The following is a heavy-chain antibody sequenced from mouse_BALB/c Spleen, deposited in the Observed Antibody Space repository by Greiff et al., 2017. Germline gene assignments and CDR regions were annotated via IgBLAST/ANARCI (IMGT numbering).Heavy chain of an antibody. CDR2: ISSGSSTI. J-gene: IGHJ4*01. Sequence: EVHLVESGGGLVQPGGSRKLSCAASGFTFSSFGMHWVRQAPEKGLEWVAYISSGSSTIYYADTVKGRFTISRDNPKNTLFLQMTSLRSEDTAMYYCARALPYYYAMDYWGQGTSVTVSS. CDR3: ARALPYYYAMDY. V-gene: IGHV5-17*02. CDR1: GFTFSSFG.